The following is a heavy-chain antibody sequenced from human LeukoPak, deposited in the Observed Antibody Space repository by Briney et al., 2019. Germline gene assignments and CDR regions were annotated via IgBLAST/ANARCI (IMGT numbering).Heavy chain of an antibody. D-gene: IGHD3-10*01. J-gene: IGHJ6*03. V-gene: IGHV3-20*01. Sequence: GGSLRLSCAASGFTFDDYGMSWVRQAPGKGLEWVSGINWNGGSTDYADSVKGRFTISRDNAKNSLYLQMNSLRAEDTALYHCARAAANYYGSGSYYTGPMDVWGKGTTVTISS. CDR2: INWNGGST. CDR1: GFTFDDYG. CDR3: ARAAANYYGSGSYYTGPMDV.